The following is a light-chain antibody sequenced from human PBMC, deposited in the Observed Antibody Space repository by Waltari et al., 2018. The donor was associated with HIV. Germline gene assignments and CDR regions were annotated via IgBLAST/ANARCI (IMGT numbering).Light chain of an antibody. CDR1: SSDLGAYDF. CDR2: EVT. J-gene: IGLJ2*01. CDR3: SSYGDSLRVL. V-gene: IGLV2-8*01. Sequence: HSALTQPPSASGSLGQSVTISCTGSSSDLGAYDFFSWFQQPPHSAPRLLLYEVTRRPSTVSNRFSGSRSGNSAFLTVAGLQAGDEAAYFCSSYGDSLRVLFGGETNLTVL.